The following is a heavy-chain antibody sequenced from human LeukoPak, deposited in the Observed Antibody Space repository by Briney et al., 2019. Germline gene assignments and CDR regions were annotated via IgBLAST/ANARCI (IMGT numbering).Heavy chain of an antibody. CDR2: INHSGST. D-gene: IGHD1-14*01. V-gene: IGHV4-34*01. CDR1: GGSFSGYY. CDR3: ARVEPTGYDPNNWFDP. Sequence: SETLSLTCAVYGGSFSGYYWSWIRQPPGKGLEWIGEINHSGSTNYNPSLKSRVTISVDTSKNQFSLKLSSVTAADTAVYYCARVEPTGYDPNNWFDPWGQGTLVTVSS. J-gene: IGHJ5*02.